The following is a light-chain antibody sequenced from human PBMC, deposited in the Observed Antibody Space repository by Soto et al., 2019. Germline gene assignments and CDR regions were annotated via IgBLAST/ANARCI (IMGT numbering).Light chain of an antibody. CDR2: FAS. CDR1: QTVSNN. CDR3: QQYNEWPLT. J-gene: IGKJ4*01. V-gene: IGKV3-15*01. Sequence: ERGMTQSPATLSVSPGEKATLSCRASQTVSNNLAWYQQKPGQAPRLLIYFASTRATGIPARFSGSGSGTEFTLTISTLQSEDVAVYYCQQYNEWPLTFGGGTKVETK.